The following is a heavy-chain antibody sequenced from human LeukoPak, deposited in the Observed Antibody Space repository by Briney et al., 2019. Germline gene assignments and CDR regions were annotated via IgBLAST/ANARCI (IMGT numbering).Heavy chain of an antibody. CDR1: GGSISSYY. D-gene: IGHD6-19*01. CDR3: ARDSGPRFDY. J-gene: IGHJ4*02. Sequence: SETLSLTCTVPGGSISSYYWSWIRQPPGKGLEWIGYIYYSGSTNYNPSLKSRVTISVDTSKNQFSLKVSSVTAADTAVYYCARDSGPRFDYWGQGTLVTVSS. V-gene: IGHV4-59*01. CDR2: IYYSGST.